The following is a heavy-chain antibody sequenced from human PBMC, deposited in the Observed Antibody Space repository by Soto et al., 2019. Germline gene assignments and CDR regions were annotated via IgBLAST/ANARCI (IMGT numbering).Heavy chain of an antibody. J-gene: IGHJ4*02. D-gene: IGHD6-6*01. V-gene: IGHV1-18*01. Sequence: QVKLVQSGVEVKKPGASVKVSCKASGYTFTNYAISWVRQAPGRGLEWMGWVNTYNGNPNYAQIFQGRVTMTTDTSTGTAYMELRSLKSADSAVYYCARDSQYSTDWQRFDSWGQGTLVTVSS. CDR3: ARDSQYSTDWQRFDS. CDR2: VNTYNGNP. CDR1: GYTFTNYA.